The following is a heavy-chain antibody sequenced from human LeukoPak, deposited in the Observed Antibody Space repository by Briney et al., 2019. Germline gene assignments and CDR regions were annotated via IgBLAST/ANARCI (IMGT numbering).Heavy chain of an antibody. Sequence: PGRSLRLSCAASGFTFSSYAMHWVRQAPGKGLERVAIISYDGSNKYYADSVKGRFTISRDNSKNTLYLQMNSLRAEDTAVDYCARAPYCGGDCYSYFQHWGQGTLVTVSS. J-gene: IGHJ1*01. CDR2: ISYDGSNK. CDR1: GFTFSSYA. CDR3: ARAPYCGGDCYSYFQH. V-gene: IGHV3-30*04. D-gene: IGHD2-21*02.